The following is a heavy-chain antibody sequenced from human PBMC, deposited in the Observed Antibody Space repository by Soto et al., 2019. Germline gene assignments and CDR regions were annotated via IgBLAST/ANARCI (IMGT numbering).Heavy chain of an antibody. CDR2: IYPGDSDT. Sequence: GASLKISCKVSGYSFTSYLIGWVRQMPGKGLEWMGIIYPGDSDTRYSPSFQGQVTISADKSISTAYLQWSSLKASDTAMYYCARTNGEYDKGYYGMDVCGKGTPVRVDS. D-gene: IGHD4-17*01. J-gene: IGHJ6*04. V-gene: IGHV5-51*01. CDR1: GYSFTSYL. CDR3: ARTNGEYDKGYYGMDV.